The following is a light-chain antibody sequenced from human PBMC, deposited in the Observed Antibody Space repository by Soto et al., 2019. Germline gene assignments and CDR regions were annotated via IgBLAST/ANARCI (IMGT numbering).Light chain of an antibody. J-gene: IGLJ1*01. V-gene: IGLV2-23*01. Sequence: QSALTQPASVSGSPGQSITISCTGTMSDIGSYSVVSWYQQHPGRAPKLLIYEGSKRPSGVSTRFSGSKSGSTASLTISGLQAEDEADYYCCSYAGGYVFGTGTKLTVL. CDR2: EGS. CDR1: MSDIGSYSV. CDR3: CSYAGGYV.